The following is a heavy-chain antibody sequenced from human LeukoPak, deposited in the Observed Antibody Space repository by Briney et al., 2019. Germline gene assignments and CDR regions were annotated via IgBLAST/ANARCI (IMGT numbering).Heavy chain of an antibody. D-gene: IGHD3-3*01. CDR2: IYYSGST. CDR3: ARRITIFGVVATDGMDV. V-gene: IGHV4-39*01. Sequence: SETLSLTCAVYGGSFSSYYWGWIRQPPGKGLEWIGSIYYSGSTYYNPSLKSRVTISVDTSKNQFSLKLSSVTAADTAVYYCARRITIFGVVATDGMDVWGQGTTVTVSS. J-gene: IGHJ6*02. CDR1: GGSFSSYY.